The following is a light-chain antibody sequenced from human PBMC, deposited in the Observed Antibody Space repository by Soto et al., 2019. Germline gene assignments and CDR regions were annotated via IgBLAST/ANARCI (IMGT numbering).Light chain of an antibody. J-gene: IGLJ2*01. Sequence: QTVVTQPPSASGTPGQRVTISCSGSTSKIGRNFVYWYQQLPGTAPKLLIYRNDQRPSGVPDRFSGSKSDTSASLVISGLRSEDAAVYYCAAWDDTLEVVFGGGTKVTVL. CDR1: TSKIGRNF. CDR2: RND. V-gene: IGLV1-47*01. CDR3: AAWDDTLEVV.